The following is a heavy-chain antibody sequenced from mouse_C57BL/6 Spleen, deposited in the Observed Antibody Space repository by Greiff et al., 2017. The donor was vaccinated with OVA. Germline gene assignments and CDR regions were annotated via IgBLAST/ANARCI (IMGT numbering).Heavy chain of an antibody. CDR2: IHPNSGST. J-gene: IGHJ3*01. V-gene: IGHV1-64*01. CDR1: GYTFTSYW. CDR3: ARSGDYDSSWFAY. D-gene: IGHD2-4*01. Sequence: QVQLQQPGAELVKPGASVKLSCKASGYTFTSYWMHWVKQRPGQGLEWIGMIHPNSGSTNYNEKFKSKATLTVDKSSSTAYMQLSSLTSEDSAVYYGARSGDYDSSWFAYWGQGTLVTVSA.